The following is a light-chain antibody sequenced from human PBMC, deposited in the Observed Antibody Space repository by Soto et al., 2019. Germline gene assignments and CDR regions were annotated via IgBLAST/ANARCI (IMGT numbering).Light chain of an antibody. Sequence: QSVLTQPPSVSGAPGQRVTISCTGSSSNTGADYDVHWYQHLPGSAPKLLIYDNNIRPSGVPDRFSGSKSGTSASLAITGLQAEDEGDYYCQSYDSSLSGVLFGGGTKVTVL. CDR2: DNN. CDR3: QSYDSSLSGVL. J-gene: IGLJ2*01. V-gene: IGLV1-40*01. CDR1: SSNTGADYD.